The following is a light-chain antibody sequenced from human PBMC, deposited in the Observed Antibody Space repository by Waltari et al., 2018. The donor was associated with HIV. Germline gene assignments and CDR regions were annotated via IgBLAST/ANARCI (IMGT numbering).Light chain of an antibody. CDR1: SSHGGGYNY. CDR2: EVS. Sequence: QSALTQPASVSGSPGQSITISCPGTSSHGGGYNYVSWYQQHPGKAPKLMIYEVSYRPSGVSNRFSGSKSGNTASLTISGLQAEDEADYYCSSYTSTSTVFGGGTKLTVL. CDR3: SSYTSTSTV. V-gene: IGLV2-14*01. J-gene: IGLJ3*02.